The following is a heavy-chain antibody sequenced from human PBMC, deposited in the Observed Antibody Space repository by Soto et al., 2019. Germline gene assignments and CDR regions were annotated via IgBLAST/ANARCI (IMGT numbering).Heavy chain of an antibody. CDR2: IYYSGST. D-gene: IGHD3-10*01. J-gene: IGHJ6*02. V-gene: IGHV4-39*01. Sequence: QLQLQESGPGLVKPSETLSLTCTVSGGSISSSSYYWGWIRQPPGKGLEWIGSIYYSGSTYYNPSLKVRAPISVGTSKSQFALKLSSVTAADTAVYYCVRGSGKYSYGMDVWGQGTTVTVSS. CDR3: VRGSGKYSYGMDV. CDR1: GGSISSSSYY.